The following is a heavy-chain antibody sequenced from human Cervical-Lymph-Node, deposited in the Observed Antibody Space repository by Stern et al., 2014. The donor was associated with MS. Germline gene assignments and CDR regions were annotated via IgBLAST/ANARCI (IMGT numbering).Heavy chain of an antibody. CDR3: ARHVQGFDY. CDR2: IDPYDYDT. V-gene: IGHV5-51*01. CDR1: GYSFTIYY. Sequence: VQLVQSGAEVKKPGESLKISCKLSGYSFTIYYIAWVRQMPGKGLVWMWVIDPYDYDTTYTPSVQGQVTISADKSISTASLQWSSLRASDTAMYYCARHVQGFDYWGQGTLVTVSS. J-gene: IGHJ4*02.